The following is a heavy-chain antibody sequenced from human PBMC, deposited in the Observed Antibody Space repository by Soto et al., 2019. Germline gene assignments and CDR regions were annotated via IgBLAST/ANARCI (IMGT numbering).Heavy chain of an antibody. CDR3: AAVQGGGATFHF. CDR2: IVVGSGHI. D-gene: IGHD1-26*01. J-gene: IGHJ4*02. Sequence: GASVKVSCKASGFTFINSAIQWVRQARGQRLEWMGWIVVGSGHINYAQKFQERLSITRDMSTSTAYMELSSLTLEDMAVYYCAAVQGGGATFHFWGPGTLVTVSS. V-gene: IGHV1-58*02. CDR1: GFTFINSA.